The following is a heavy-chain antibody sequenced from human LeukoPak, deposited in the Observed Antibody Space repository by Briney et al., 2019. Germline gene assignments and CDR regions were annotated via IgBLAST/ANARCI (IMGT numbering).Heavy chain of an antibody. CDR3: ASTPYYYDSSGESGLFDY. D-gene: IGHD3-22*01. Sequence: SETLSLTCTVSGGSISSYYWSWIRQPPGKGLEWIGYIYYSGSTNYNPSLKSRVTISVDTSKNQFSLKLSSVTAADAAVYYCASTPYYYDSSGESGLFDYWGQGTLVTVSS. CDR2: IYYSGST. V-gene: IGHV4-59*01. J-gene: IGHJ4*02. CDR1: GGSISSYY.